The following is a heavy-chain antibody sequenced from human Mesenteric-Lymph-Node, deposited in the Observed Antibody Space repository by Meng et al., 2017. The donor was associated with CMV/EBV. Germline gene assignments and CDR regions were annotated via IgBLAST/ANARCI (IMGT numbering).Heavy chain of an antibody. CDR1: GGSISSSSYY. CDR2: IYYSGST. Sequence: SETLSLTCTVPGGSISSSSYYWGWIRQPPGKGLEWIGSIYYSGSTYYNPSLKSRVTLSIDTSKNQFSLKLSSVTAADTAMYYCAQGDDYVWGSYRSANDNWGQGMLVTVSS. D-gene: IGHD3-16*02. V-gene: IGHV4-39*07. CDR3: AQGDDYVWGSYRSANDN. J-gene: IGHJ4*02.